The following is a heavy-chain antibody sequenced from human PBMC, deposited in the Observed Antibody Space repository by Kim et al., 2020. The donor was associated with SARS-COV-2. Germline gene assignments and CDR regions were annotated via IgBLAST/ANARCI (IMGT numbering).Heavy chain of an antibody. CDR3: ARGPDIVVVPAANYYYYYGRDV. CDR2: INHSGST. Sequence: SETLSLTCAVYGGSFSGYYWSWIRQPPGKGLEWIGEINHSGSTNYNPSLKSRVTISVDTSKNQFSLKLSSVTAADTAVYYCARGPDIVVVPAANYYYYYGRDVWGQGATVTASS. V-gene: IGHV4-34*01. CDR1: GGSFSGYY. J-gene: IGHJ6*01. D-gene: IGHD2-2*01.